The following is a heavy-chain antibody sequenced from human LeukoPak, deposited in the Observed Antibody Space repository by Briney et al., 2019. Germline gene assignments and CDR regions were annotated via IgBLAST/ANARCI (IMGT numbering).Heavy chain of an antibody. CDR1: GFTFSSYS. CDR2: ISSSGNTI. V-gene: IGHV3-48*04. Sequence: GGSLRLSCAASGFTFSSYSMNWVRQASGKGLEWVSYISSSGNTIDYADSVKGRFTISRDNAKNSLYLQMVSLRAEDTAVYYCARLRGYSYGYGDYWGQGTLVTVSS. D-gene: IGHD5-18*01. J-gene: IGHJ4*02. CDR3: ARLRGYSYGYGDY.